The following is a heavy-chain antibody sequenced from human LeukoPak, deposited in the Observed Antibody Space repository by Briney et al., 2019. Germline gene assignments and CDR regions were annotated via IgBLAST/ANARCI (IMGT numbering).Heavy chain of an antibody. CDR2: INPNSGGT. D-gene: IGHD3-3*01. CDR1: GYTFTGYY. J-gene: IGHJ6*02. CDR3: ARDKYYDFWSGYYAYYYYGMDV. V-gene: IGHV1-2*02. Sequence: GASVKVSCKASGYTFTGYYMHWVRQAPGQGLEWMGWINPNSGGTNYAQKFQGRVTMTRDTSISTAYMELSSLRSEDTAVYYCARDKYYDFWSGYYAYYYYGMDVWGQGTTVTVSS.